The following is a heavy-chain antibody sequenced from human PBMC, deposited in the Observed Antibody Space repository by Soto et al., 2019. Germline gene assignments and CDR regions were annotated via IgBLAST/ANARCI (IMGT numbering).Heavy chain of an antibody. CDR3: ARIGVGAQEQDYYYGMDV. Sequence: GSGPTLVNPPQTLTLTCTFSGFSLSTSGMCVSWVRQPPGKALEWLALIDWDDDKYYSTSLKTRLTISKDTSKNQVVLTMTNMDPVDTATYYCARIGVGAQEQDYYYGMDVWGQGTTVTVSS. CDR1: GFSLSTSGMC. J-gene: IGHJ6*02. CDR2: IDWDDDK. V-gene: IGHV2-70*20. D-gene: IGHD1-26*01.